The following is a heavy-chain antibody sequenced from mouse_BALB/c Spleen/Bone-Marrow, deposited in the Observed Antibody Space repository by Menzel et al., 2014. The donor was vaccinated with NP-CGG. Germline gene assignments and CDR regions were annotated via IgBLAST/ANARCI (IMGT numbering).Heavy chain of an antibody. CDR2: INPITGYT. CDR3: ARNYDYDGGYCAMDY. D-gene: IGHD2-4*01. V-gene: IGHV1-7*01. Sequence: QVQLKESGTELAKPGASVKMSCKASGYTFTSYWIHWIKQRPGQGLEWIGYINPITGYTEYNQKFKDKATLTADKSSSTAYIQVSSLTSDDSAVYYCARNYDYDGGYCAMDYWGQGTSVTVSS. CDR1: GYTFTSYW. J-gene: IGHJ4*01.